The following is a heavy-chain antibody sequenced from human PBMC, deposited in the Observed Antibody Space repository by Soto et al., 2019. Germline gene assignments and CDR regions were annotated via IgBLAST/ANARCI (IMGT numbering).Heavy chain of an antibody. Sequence: PGGSLRLSCAASGFTFSSYGMHWVRQATGKGLEWVAVISYDGSNKYYADSVKGRFTISRDNSKNTLYLQMNSLRAEDTAVYYCAKGGVVPAVVVYWGQGTLVTVSS. V-gene: IGHV3-30*18. D-gene: IGHD2-2*01. CDR2: ISYDGSNK. CDR3: AKGGVVPAVVVY. J-gene: IGHJ4*02. CDR1: GFTFSSYG.